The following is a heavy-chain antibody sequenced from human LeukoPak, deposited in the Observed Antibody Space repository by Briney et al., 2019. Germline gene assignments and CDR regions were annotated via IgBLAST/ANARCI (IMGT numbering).Heavy chain of an antibody. Sequence: GGSLRLSCAASGFTFWSAWMSWVRQAPGKGLEWVGNINQDASEINYVASVRGRFTISRDNAKNSLHLQMNSLRAEDTAVYYCATDRDNSDWQKRFDSWGQGTLVTVSS. V-gene: IGHV3-7*01. D-gene: IGHD2-21*02. J-gene: IGHJ4*02. CDR3: ATDRDNSDWQKRFDS. CDR1: GFTFWSAW. CDR2: INQDASEI.